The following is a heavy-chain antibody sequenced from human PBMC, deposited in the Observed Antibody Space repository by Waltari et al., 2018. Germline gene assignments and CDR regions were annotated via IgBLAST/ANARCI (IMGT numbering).Heavy chain of an antibody. Sequence: QVQLQESGPGLVKPSQTLSLTCTVSGGSISSGSYYWSWIRQPAGKGLEWIGYIYTSGSTNYNPSLKSRVTISVDTSKNQFSLKLSSVTAADTAVYYCARNWELLGIDYWGQGTLVTVSS. CDR2: IYTSGST. CDR3: ARNWELLGIDY. D-gene: IGHD1-26*01. V-gene: IGHV4-61*09. J-gene: IGHJ4*02. CDR1: GGSISSGSYY.